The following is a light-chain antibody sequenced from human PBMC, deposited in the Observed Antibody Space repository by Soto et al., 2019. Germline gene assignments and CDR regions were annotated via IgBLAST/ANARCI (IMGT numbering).Light chain of an antibody. CDR1: QSVSSSF. CDR2: GAS. V-gene: IGKV3D-20*02. CDR3: QQRSNWPWT. J-gene: IGKJ1*01. Sequence: EIVLTQSPGTLSLSPGERVTLSCRASQSVSSSFLAWYQQKPGQAPRLLIYGASIRATGIPDRFSGSGSGTDFTLTISSLEPEDFAVYYCQQRSNWPWTFGQGTKVDIK.